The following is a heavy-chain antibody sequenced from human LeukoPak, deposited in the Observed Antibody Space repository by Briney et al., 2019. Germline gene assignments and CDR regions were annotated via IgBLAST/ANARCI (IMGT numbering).Heavy chain of an antibody. Sequence: ASVKVSCKASGYTFTSYGISWVRQVPGQGLEWMGGISAYNGNTNYAQKLQGRVTMTTDTSTSTAYMELRSLRSDDTAVYYCARTLNYYDSSGWDYWGQGTLVTVSS. V-gene: IGHV1-18*01. D-gene: IGHD3-22*01. CDR1: GYTFTSYG. J-gene: IGHJ4*02. CDR2: ISAYNGNT. CDR3: ARTLNYYDSSGWDY.